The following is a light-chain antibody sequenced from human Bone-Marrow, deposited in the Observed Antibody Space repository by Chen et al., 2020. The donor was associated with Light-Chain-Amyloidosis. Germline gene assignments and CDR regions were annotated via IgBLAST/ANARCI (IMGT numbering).Light chain of an antibody. CDR2: DDS. CDR1: NIGSTS. CDR3: QVWDRSSDRPV. Sequence: SYVLTQPSPASVAPGQTATIACGGNNIGSTSVHWYQQTPGQAPLLGVYDDSDRPSGIPERLSGSNSGNTATLTISRVEAGDEADYYCQVWDRSSDRPVFGGGTKLTVL. J-gene: IGLJ3*02. V-gene: IGLV3-21*02.